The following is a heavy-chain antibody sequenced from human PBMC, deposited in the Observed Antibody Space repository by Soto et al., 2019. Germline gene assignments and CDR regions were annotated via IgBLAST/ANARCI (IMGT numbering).Heavy chain of an antibody. J-gene: IGHJ4*02. CDR2: ISGSGGST. CDR1: GFTFSSYA. V-gene: IGHV3-23*01. D-gene: IGHD3-22*01. CDR3: AKDGHYDSSGYYYVSPYFDY. Sequence: GGSLRLSCAASGFTFSSYAMSWVRQAPGKGLEWVSAISGSGGSTYYADSVKGRFTISRDNSKNTLYLQMNSLRAEDTAVYYCAKDGHYDSSGYYYVSPYFDYWGQGTLVTVSS.